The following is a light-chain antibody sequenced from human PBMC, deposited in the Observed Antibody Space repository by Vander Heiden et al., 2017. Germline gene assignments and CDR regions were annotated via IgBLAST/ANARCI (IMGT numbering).Light chain of an antibody. CDR1: QSVLYSSTNKNY. V-gene: IGKV4-1*01. J-gene: IGKJ1*01. Sequence: DIVMTHSPDSLAVSLGERATINCKSSQSVLYSSTNKNYLAWYQQKPGQPPNLLVYWAATRKSGVPDRFSGSGSGTDFTLTISSLQAEDVAVYYCQQYYSTPQTFGQRTKVEIK. CDR2: WAA. CDR3: QQYYSTPQT.